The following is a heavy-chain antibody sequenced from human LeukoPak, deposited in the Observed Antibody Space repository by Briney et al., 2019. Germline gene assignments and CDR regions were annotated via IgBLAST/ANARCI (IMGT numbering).Heavy chain of an antibody. CDR3: AREDTSGHYFEKYYFDY. CDR1: GGSISSSSYY. D-gene: IGHD3-22*01. Sequence: SETLSLTCTVSGGSISSSSYYWGWIRQPPGKGLEWIGSIYYSGSTYYNPSLKSRVTISVDTSKNQFSLKLSSVTAADTAVYYCAREDTSGHYFEKYYFDYWGQGILVTVSS. V-gene: IGHV4-39*07. CDR2: IYYSGST. J-gene: IGHJ4*02.